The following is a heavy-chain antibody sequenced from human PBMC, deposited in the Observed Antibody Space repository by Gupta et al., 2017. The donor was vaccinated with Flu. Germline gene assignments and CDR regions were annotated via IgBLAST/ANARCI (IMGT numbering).Heavy chain of an antibody. J-gene: IGHJ4*02. CDR1: GGSISSGSYY. CDR2: IYTSGST. V-gene: IGHV4-61*02. CDR3: AGATVVTSQTYYFDY. Sequence: QVQLQESGPGLVKPSQTLSLTCTVSGGSISSGSYYWSWNRQPAGKGLEWIGRIYTSGSTNSNPSLKSRVTISVDTSKNQFSLKLSSVTAADTAVYYCAGATVVTSQTYYFDYWGQGTLVTVSS. D-gene: IGHD4-17*01.